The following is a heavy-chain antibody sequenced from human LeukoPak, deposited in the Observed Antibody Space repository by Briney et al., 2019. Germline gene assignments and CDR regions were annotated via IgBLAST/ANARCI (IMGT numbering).Heavy chain of an antibody. Sequence: SETLSLTCTVSGGSISSYYWSWIRQPAGKGLEWIGRIYTSGSTNYNPSLKSRVTMSVVTSKNQFSLKLSSVTAADTAVYYCAREDSSGYYEPFDYWGQGTLVTVSS. D-gene: IGHD3-22*01. V-gene: IGHV4-4*07. CDR3: AREDSSGYYEPFDY. CDR2: IYTSGST. CDR1: GGSISSYY. J-gene: IGHJ4*02.